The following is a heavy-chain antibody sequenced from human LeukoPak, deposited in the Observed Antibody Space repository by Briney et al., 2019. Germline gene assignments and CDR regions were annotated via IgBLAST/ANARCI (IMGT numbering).Heavy chain of an antibody. CDR3: AKGTAAAGTF. Sequence: GGSLRLSCAASGFTFSSYGMHWVRQAPGKGLEWVAVISYDGSNKYYADSVKGRFTISRDNSKNTLYLQMNSLRAEDTAVYYCAKGTAAAGTFWGQGTLVTVSS. CDR2: ISYDGSNK. V-gene: IGHV3-30*18. CDR1: GFTFSSYG. J-gene: IGHJ4*02. D-gene: IGHD6-13*01.